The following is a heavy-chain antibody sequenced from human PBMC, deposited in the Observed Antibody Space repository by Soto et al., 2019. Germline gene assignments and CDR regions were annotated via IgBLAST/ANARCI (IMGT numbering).Heavy chain of an antibody. CDR1: GGTFSSYA. D-gene: IGHD6-6*01. CDR2: IIPIFGTA. Sequence: QVQLVQSGAEVKKPWSSVKVSCKASGGTFSSYAISWVRKAPGQGLEWMGGIIPIFGTANYAQKFQGRVTITADESTSTAYMELSSMRSEDTAVYYCAGRWKYSSSDSFDYWGQGTLVTVSS. CDR3: AGRWKYSSSDSFDY. J-gene: IGHJ4*02. V-gene: IGHV1-69*01.